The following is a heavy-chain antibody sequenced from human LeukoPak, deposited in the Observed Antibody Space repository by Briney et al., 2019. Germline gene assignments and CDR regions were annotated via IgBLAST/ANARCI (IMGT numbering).Heavy chain of an antibody. Sequence: PSETLSRTCAVYGGSFSGYYWSWIRQPPGKGLEWIGEINHSGSTNYNPSLKSRVTISVDTSKNQFSLKLSSVTAADTAVYYCARGNWIIDYWGQGTLVTVSS. J-gene: IGHJ4*02. CDR2: INHSGST. D-gene: IGHD1-1*01. CDR3: ARGNWIIDY. CDR1: GGSFSGYY. V-gene: IGHV4-34*01.